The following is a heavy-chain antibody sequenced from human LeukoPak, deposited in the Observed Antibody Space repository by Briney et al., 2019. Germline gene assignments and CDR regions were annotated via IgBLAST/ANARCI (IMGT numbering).Heavy chain of an antibody. J-gene: IGHJ4*02. CDR1: GFTFSNYN. D-gene: IGHD4-23*01. CDR2: ISRGSSSK. V-gene: IGHV3-48*01. Sequence: GGSLRLSCAASGFTFSNYNMNWVRQAPGKGLEWVSKISRGSSSKYYADSVKGRFTISRDNSKNTLYLQMNSLRAEDTAVYYCAKAYYGGNAHYFDYWGQGTLVTVSS. CDR3: AKAYYGGNAHYFDY.